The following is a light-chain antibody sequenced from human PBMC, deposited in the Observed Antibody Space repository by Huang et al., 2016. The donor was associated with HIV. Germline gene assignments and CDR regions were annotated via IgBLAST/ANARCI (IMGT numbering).Light chain of an antibody. CDR3: MQAIHLWT. CDR1: QSLLHIDGKTY. V-gene: IGKV2-29*02. CDR2: EAS. J-gene: IGKJ1*01. Sequence: DIVMTQTPLSLSVTPGQPASITCRSSQSLLHIDGKTYLFWYLQKPGQSPQLLIHEASSRFSGVPDRCSGSGSGTDFTLKISRVEPEDVGVYYCMQAIHLWTCGQGTKMEIK.